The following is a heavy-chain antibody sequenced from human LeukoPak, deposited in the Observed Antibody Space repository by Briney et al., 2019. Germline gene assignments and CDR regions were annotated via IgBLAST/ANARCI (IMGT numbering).Heavy chain of an antibody. CDR2: IYSSGDT. CDR1: GGSISSFY. J-gene: IGHJ5*02. Sequence: SETLSLTCTVSGGSISSFYWSWIRQPPGKGLEWIGYIYSSGDTNYNPSLKSRVTISVDTSKNQFSLKLSSVIAADTAVYYCARRYNWNYGFDPWGQGTLVTVSS. D-gene: IGHD1-7*01. V-gene: IGHV4-59*01. CDR3: ARRYNWNYGFDP.